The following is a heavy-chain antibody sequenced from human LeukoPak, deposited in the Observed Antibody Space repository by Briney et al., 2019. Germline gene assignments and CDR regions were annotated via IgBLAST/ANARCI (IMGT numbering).Heavy chain of an antibody. Sequence: ASVKVSCKASGYTFTSYDINWVRQATGQGLEWMGWMNPNSGNTGYAQKFQGRVTMTRNTSISTAYMELSSLRSEDTAVYYCARGLRSGGLLWFREFMPPGIGHNYYYYYMDVWGKGTTVTVPS. CDR3: ARGLRSGGLLWFREFMPPGIGHNYYYYYMDV. CDR1: GYTFTSYD. J-gene: IGHJ6*03. D-gene: IGHD3-10*01. V-gene: IGHV1-8*01. CDR2: MNPNSGNT.